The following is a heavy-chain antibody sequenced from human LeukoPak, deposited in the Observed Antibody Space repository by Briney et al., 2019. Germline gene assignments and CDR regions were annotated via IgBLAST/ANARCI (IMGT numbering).Heavy chain of an antibody. D-gene: IGHD3-22*01. J-gene: IGHJ4*02. V-gene: IGHV3-23*01. CDR3: AKDLDSSGYYLGENFDY. CDR2: ISGSGGDT. Sequence: PGGSLRLSCAASGFTFSSYAMSWVRQAPGKGLEWVSSISGSGGDTYYEDSVKGRVAISRDNSKHTLYLQMNSLRAEDKALYYCAKDLDSSGYYLGENFDYWGQGTLVTVSS. CDR1: GFTFSSYA.